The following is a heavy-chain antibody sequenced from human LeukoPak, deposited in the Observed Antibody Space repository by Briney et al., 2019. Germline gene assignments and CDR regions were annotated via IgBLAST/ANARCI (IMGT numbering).Heavy chain of an antibody. Sequence: SVNVSCKASGGSFGSYGFSWVRQAPGQGLEWMGGIIPMTNQANYAQKFQGRVTITADKSTSTGYMELSSLRSDDTAAYFCAADYGGNLNYWGQGTPVTVSS. CDR3: AADYGGNLNY. CDR2: IIPMTNQA. J-gene: IGHJ4*02. CDR1: GGSFGSYG. V-gene: IGHV1-69*10. D-gene: IGHD4-23*01.